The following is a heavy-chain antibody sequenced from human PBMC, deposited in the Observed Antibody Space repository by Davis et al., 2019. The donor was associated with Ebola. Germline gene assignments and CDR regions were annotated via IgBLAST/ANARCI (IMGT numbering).Heavy chain of an antibody. V-gene: IGHV1-8*01. CDR1: GYTFTSYD. CDR2: MNPNSGNT. D-gene: IGHD4-23*01. J-gene: IGHJ5*02. CDR3: ASATTVEPNWFDP. Sequence: ASVKVSCKASGYTFTSYDINWVRQATGQGLEWMGWMNPNSGNTGYAQKFQGRVTITADESTSTAYMELSSLRSEDTAVYYCASATTVEPNWFDPWGQGTLVTVSS.